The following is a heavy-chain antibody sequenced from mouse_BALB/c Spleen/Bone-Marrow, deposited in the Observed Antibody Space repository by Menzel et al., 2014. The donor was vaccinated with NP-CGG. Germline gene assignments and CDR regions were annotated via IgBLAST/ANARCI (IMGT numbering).Heavy chain of an antibody. CDR2: IDTSDDYT. CDR1: GYTFTDYW. D-gene: IGHD2-14*01. V-gene: IGHV1-69*01. CDR3: ARSDYRYDPLAY. Sequence: VQLQEPGAELVMPGASVKMSCKASGYTFTDYWIHWVKQRPGQGLEWIGAIDTSDDYTTYNQKFKGKATLTVDESSSTAYMQFSSLTSEDSAVYYCARSDYRYDPLAYWGQGTLVTVSA. J-gene: IGHJ3*01.